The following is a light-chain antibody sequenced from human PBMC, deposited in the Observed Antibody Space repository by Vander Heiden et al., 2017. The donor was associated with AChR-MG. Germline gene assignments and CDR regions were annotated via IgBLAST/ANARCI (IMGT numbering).Light chain of an antibody. CDR2: GND. J-gene: IGLJ2*01. CDR1: NPNLGACSD. CDR3: QSFDVSRSRVV. Sequence: QSVLTQPPSLSGAPGQRVTMSCTGNNPNLGACSDVHCYQQTPGTAPKLLIFGNDLRPSGGPERFSASKSGTSASLVITGLQAEDEADYHCQSFDVSRSRVVFGGGTKLTVL. V-gene: IGLV1-40*01.